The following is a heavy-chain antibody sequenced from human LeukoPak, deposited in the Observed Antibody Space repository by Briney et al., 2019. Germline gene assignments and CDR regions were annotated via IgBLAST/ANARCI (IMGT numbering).Heavy chain of an antibody. V-gene: IGHV3-64D*09. D-gene: IGHD3-22*01. CDR2: ISTNGGST. CDR3: VKDERVRMSYYDSSGYYAY. CDR1: GFTFSSYA. J-gene: IGHJ4*02. Sequence: PGGSLRLSCSASGFTFSSYAMQWVRQAPVKGLEYVSAISTNGGSTYYADSVKGRFTISRDNSKNMLFLHMSSLRTEDTAVYYCVKDERVRMSYYDSSGYYAYWGPGTLVTVSS.